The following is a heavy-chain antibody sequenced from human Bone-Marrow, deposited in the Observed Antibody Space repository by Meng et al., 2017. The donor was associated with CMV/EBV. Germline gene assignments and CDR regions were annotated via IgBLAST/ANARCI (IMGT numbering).Heavy chain of an antibody. J-gene: IGHJ6*02. CDR2: IYYSGST. CDR3: ARSDTMGVGYGKDV. V-gene: IGHV4-59*01. Sequence: SETLSLTCTVSGGSISSYYWSWIRQPPGKGLEWIGYIYYSGSTNYNPSLKSRVTISVDTSKNQFSLKLSSVTAADTAVYYCARSDTMGVGYGKDVWGQGTTVTVSS. CDR1: GGSISSYY. D-gene: IGHD3-10*01.